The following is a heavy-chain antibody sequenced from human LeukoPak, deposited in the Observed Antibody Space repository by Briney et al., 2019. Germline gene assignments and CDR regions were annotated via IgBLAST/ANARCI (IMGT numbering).Heavy chain of an antibody. J-gene: IGHJ5*02. V-gene: IGHV4-61*02. CDR3: ARWRGNWNYGLWFDP. D-gene: IGHD1-7*01. CDR2: IYTSGST. CDR1: GGSISSGSYY. Sequence: SETLSLTCTVSGGSISSGSYYWSWIRQPAGKGLEWIGRIYTSGSTNYNPSLKSRVTISVDTSKNQFSLKLSSVTAADTAVYYCARWRGNWNYGLWFDPWGQGTLVTVSS.